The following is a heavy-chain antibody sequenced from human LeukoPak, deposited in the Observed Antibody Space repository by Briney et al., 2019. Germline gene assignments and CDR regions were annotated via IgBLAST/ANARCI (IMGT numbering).Heavy chain of an antibody. D-gene: IGHD6-19*01. CDR1: GFTFSNYA. Sequence: GGSLRLSCLASGFTFSNYAMSWVRQAPGKGLEWVSSISSSSSYIYYADSVKDRFTISRDNAKNSLYLQMNSLRAEDTAVYYCARVNEAVAGTDYWGQGTLVTASA. V-gene: IGHV3-21*01. J-gene: IGHJ4*02. CDR2: ISSSSSYI. CDR3: ARVNEAVAGTDY.